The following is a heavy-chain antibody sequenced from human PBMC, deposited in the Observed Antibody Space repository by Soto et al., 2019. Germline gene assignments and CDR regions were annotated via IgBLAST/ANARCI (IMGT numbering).Heavy chain of an antibody. J-gene: IGHJ6*02. CDR1: GFTFSGSA. CDR3: ARDFRVVRGVIITYYYYGMDV. CDR2: IRSKANSYAT. Sequence: GGSLRLSCAASGFTFSGSAMHWVRQASGKGLEWVGRIRSKANSYATAYAASVKGRFTISRDDSKNTAYLQMNSLRAEDTAVYYCARDFRVVRGVIITYYYYGMDVWGQGTTVTVSS. V-gene: IGHV3-73*01. D-gene: IGHD3-10*01.